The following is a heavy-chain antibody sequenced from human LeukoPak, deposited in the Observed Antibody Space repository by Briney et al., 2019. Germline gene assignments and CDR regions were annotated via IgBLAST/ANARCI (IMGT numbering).Heavy chain of an antibody. CDR1: GFTFSTYA. D-gene: IGHD1-26*01. CDR3: AKDVRVGGGGMDV. CDR2: ISSSGASK. Sequence: GGSLRLSCAASGFTFSTYAMNWVRQAPGKGLEWVSLISSSGASKHYADSVKGRFTISRDNSKNTLSLQMNSLRAEDTAVYYCAKDVRVGGGGMDVWGQGTPVTVSS. J-gene: IGHJ6*02. V-gene: IGHV3-23*01.